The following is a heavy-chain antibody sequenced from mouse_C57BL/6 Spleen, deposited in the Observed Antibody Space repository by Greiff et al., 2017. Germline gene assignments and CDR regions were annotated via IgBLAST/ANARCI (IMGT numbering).Heavy chain of an antibody. Sequence: QVQLQQSGAELVRPGASVTLSCKASGYTFTDYEMHWVKQTPVHGLEWIGAIDPETGGTAYNQKFKGKAILTADKSSSTAYMELRSLTSEDSAVYYCTRTVGANWVYFDYWGQGTTLTVSS. J-gene: IGHJ2*01. CDR3: TRTVGANWVYFDY. CDR1: GYTFTDYE. CDR2: IDPETGGT. D-gene: IGHD4-1*01. V-gene: IGHV1-15*01.